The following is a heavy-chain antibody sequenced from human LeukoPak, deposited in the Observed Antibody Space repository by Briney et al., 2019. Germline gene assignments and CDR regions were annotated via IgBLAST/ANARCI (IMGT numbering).Heavy chain of an antibody. D-gene: IGHD3-3*01. CDR2: IKHDGSEK. J-gene: IGHJ5*02. CDR3: ARRELYYDFWSGYSNWFDP. CDR1: GFTFSSYW. V-gene: IGHV3-7*01. Sequence: GGSLRLSCVASGFTFSSYWMSWVRQAPGKGPEWVANIKHDGSEKYYVDSVKGRFTISRDNAKNSLYLQMNSLRAEDTAVYYCARRELYYDFWSGYSNWFDPWGQGTLVTVSS.